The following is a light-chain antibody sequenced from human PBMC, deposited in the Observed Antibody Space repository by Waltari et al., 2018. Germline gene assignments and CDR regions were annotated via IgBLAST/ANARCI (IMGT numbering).Light chain of an antibody. CDR1: QSILYKSNNENF. V-gene: IGKV4-1*01. Sequence: DIVMTQSPDSLAVSLGERATINCQSSQSILYKSNNENFLAWYQKKPGQAPKLLIYWASTRESGVPDRFRGSGSGTDFTLTITSLQAEDVAVYYCQQYYSIPWTFGQGTKVEIK. J-gene: IGKJ1*01. CDR2: WAS. CDR3: QQYYSIPWT.